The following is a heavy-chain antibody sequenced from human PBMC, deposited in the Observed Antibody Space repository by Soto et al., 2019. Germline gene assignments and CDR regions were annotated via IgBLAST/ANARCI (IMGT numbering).Heavy chain of an antibody. V-gene: IGHV1-8*01. CDR1: GYTFTSYD. CDR2: MNPNSGNT. Sequence: ASVKVSCKASGYTFTSYDINGVRQATGQGLEWMGWMNPNSGNTGYAQKFQGRVTMTRNTSISTAYMELSSLRSEDTAVYYCARRIVAANDNWFDPWGQGTLVTVS. CDR3: ARRIVAANDNWFDP. J-gene: IGHJ5*02. D-gene: IGHD2-15*01.